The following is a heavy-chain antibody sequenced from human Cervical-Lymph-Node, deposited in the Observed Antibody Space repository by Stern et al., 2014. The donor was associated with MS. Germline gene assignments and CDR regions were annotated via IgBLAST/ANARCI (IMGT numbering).Heavy chain of an antibody. CDR2: IFWDDDK. CDR3: AHRRVQSDAWPTTFDY. J-gene: IGHJ4*02. D-gene: IGHD1-1*01. V-gene: IGHV2-5*02. CDR1: GFSLSTSGVN. Sequence: HITFKESGPTLVKPTQTLTLTCSFSGFSLSTSGVNVGWFRQPPGKALEWLGFIFWDDDKRYRPPLKTRLTITKHASENQVVLTMTNVDPLDTATYYCAHRRVQSDAWPTTFDYWGPGTLVTVSS.